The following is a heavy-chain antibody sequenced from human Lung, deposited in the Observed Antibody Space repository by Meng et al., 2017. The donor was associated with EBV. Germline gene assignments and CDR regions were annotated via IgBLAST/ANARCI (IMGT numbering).Heavy chain of an antibody. V-gene: IGHV1-3*01. D-gene: IGHD3-22*01. CDR2: INAGNGDT. CDR1: GYTFSNYA. J-gene: IGHJ4*02. Sequence: QVQLVQSGAEVKKPGXSVKVSCKASGYTFSNYAMNWVRQAPGQRLEWMGWINAGNGDTKYSQKFQGRVTITRDTSASTGYMELSSLRSEDTAVYYCARFSSGYFFGYGGQGNLVTVSS. CDR3: ARFSSGYFFGY.